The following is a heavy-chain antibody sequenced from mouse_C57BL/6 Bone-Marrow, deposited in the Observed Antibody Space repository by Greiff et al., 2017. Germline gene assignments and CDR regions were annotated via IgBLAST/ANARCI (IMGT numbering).Heavy chain of an antibody. CDR2: IDPETGGT. D-gene: IGHD4-1*01. CDR3: TSDWGDAY. V-gene: IGHV1-15*01. CDR1: GYTFTDYD. J-gene: IGHJ3*01. Sequence: QVQLQQSGAELVRPGASVTLSCKASGYTFTDYDMHWVKPTPVHGLEWIGAIDPETGGTAYNQKFKGKAILTADKSSSTAYMELRSLTSEDSAVYYCTSDWGDAYWGQGTLVTVSA.